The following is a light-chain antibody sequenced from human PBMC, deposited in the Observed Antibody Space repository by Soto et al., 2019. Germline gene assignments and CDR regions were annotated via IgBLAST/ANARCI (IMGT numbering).Light chain of an antibody. CDR2: DAS. Sequence: DIQMTQSPSTLSAYVGARVTITCRASQSVTKWVAWYQQRPGQAPKILIWDASTLQRGVPSRFSGSGFGTEFTLSISSLQPDDFATYYCQHYNGHSSWSFGQGTKVDIK. CDR3: QHYNGHSSWS. CDR1: QSVTKW. J-gene: IGKJ1*01. V-gene: IGKV1-5*01.